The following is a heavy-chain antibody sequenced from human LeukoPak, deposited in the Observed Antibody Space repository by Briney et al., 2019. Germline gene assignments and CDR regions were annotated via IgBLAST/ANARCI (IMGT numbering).Heavy chain of an antibody. D-gene: IGHD6-19*01. V-gene: IGHV4-59*12. CDR1: GASINNNF. J-gene: IGHJ4*01. CDR2: IYSSGSA. CDR3: ARVRAVAGTHYYFDY. Sequence: SETLSLTCTVSGASINNNFWAWIRQPPGKGLEWIGYIYSSGSANYNPSLKSRVIISGDTSKNQISLNLTSVTAADTAVYYCARVRAVAGTHYYFDYWGHGTLVTVSS.